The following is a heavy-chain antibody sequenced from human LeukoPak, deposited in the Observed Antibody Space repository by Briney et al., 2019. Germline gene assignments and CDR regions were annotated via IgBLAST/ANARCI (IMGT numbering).Heavy chain of an antibody. V-gene: IGHV3-15*01. D-gene: IGHD2/OR15-2a*01. CDR1: GFTFSHVW. Sequence: GGSLRLSCAASGFTFSHVWMRWVRQAPGKGLEWVGRVKSKDVGATTDYGDPVQGRFTISRDDSKNSVYLQMDSLKTEDTAVYYCATDLAQRYFGSWGQGTLVTVSS. CDR2: VKSKDVGATT. J-gene: IGHJ4*02. CDR3: ATDLAQRYFGS.